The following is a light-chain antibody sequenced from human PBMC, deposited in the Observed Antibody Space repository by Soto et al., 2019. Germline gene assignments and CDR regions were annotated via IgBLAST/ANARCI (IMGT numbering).Light chain of an antibody. J-gene: IGKJ1*01. V-gene: IGKV4-1*01. Sequence: DIVMTQSPDSLAVSLGERATINCESSQSVLYSSNNKNYLAWYQQKPGQPPKLLIYWASTRESGVPDRFSGSGSGTDFTLTISSLQADDGAVYYCQQYYSAPWTFGQGTKVEIK. CDR3: QQYYSAPWT. CDR1: QSVLYSSNNKNY. CDR2: WAS.